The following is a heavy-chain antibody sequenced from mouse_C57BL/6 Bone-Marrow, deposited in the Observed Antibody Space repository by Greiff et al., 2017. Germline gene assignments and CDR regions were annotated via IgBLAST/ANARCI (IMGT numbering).Heavy chain of an antibody. CDR2: INPNNGGT. CDR3: ARRPFYGSSFAY. CDR1: GYTFTDYN. J-gene: IGHJ3*01. D-gene: IGHD1-1*01. Sequence: VQLKESGPELVKPGASVKIPCKASGYTFTDYNMDWVKQSHGKSLEWIGDINPNNGGTIYNQKFKGKATLTVDKSSSTAYMELRSLTSEDTAVYYCARRPFYGSSFAYWGQGTLVTVSA. V-gene: IGHV1-18*01.